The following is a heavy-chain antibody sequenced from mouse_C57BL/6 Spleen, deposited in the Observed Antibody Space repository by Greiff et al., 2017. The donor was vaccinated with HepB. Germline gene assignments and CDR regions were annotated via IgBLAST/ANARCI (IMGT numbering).Heavy chain of an antibody. D-gene: IGHD1-1*01. CDR1: GYTFTSYW. J-gene: IGHJ1*03. Sequence: QVQLQQPGAELVMPGASVKLSCKASGYTFTSYWMHWVTQRPGQGLEWIGEIDPSDSYTNYHQKFKGKSTLTVDKSSSTAYMQLSSLTSEDSAVYYCARPYYYGSSPYWYFDVWGTGTTVTVSS. CDR2: IDPSDSYT. V-gene: IGHV1-69*01. CDR3: ARPYYYGSSPYWYFDV.